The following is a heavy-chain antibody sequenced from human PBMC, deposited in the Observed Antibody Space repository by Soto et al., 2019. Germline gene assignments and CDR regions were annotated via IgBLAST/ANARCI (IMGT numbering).Heavy chain of an antibody. D-gene: IGHD5-18*01. CDR3: AGDGQGAMVSYDYYGMDV. J-gene: IGHJ6*02. CDR1: GYTFTSYG. V-gene: IGHV1-18*04. Sequence: ASVKVSCKASGYTFTSYGISWVRQAPGQGLEWMGWISAYNGNTNYAQKLQGRVTMTTDTSTSTAYMELRSLRSDDTAVYYCAGDGQGAMVSYDYYGMDVWGQGTTVTVS. CDR2: ISAYNGNT.